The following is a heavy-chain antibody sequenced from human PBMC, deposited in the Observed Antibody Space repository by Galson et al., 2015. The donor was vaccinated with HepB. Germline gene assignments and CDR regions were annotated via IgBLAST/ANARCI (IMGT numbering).Heavy chain of an antibody. V-gene: IGHV4-61*02. J-gene: IGHJ4*02. Sequence: TLSLTCTVSGGSISSGSYYWSWIRQPAGKGLEWIGRIYTSGSTNYNPSLKSRVTISVDTSKNQFSLKLSSVTAADTAVYYCARSDLYSGSYFWEQLHFDYWGQGTLVTVSS. D-gene: IGHD1-26*01. CDR2: IYTSGST. CDR1: GGSISSGSYY. CDR3: ARSDLYSGSYFWEQLHFDY.